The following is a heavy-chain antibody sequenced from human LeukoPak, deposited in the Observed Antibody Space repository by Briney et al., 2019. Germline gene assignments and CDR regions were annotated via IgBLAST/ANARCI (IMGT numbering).Heavy chain of an antibody. J-gene: IGHJ4*02. CDR2: IYHGGTT. D-gene: IGHD1-26*01. CDR1: GSSISSGYY. Sequence: SETLSLTCAVSGSSISSGYYWGWIRQPPGKGLEWIGSIYHGGTTYYNPSLKSRVTISVDTSKNQFSLQLSSVTAADTAVYYCARHKYSGSFDYWGQGTLVTVSS. CDR3: ARHKYSGSFDY. V-gene: IGHV4-38-2*01.